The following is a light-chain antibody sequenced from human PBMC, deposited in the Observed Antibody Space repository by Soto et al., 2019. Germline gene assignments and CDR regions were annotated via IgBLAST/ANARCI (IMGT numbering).Light chain of an antibody. Sequence: QSALTQPASVSGSPGQSITISCTGTSSDVGGYNYVSWYQQHPGKAPKLMIYEVSNRPSGVSNRFSGSKSGNTASLTISGLQAEDEGDYYCSSYRSSNTWVFGGGTKVTVL. J-gene: IGLJ3*02. CDR2: EVS. V-gene: IGLV2-14*01. CDR3: SSYRSSNTWV. CDR1: SSDVGGYNY.